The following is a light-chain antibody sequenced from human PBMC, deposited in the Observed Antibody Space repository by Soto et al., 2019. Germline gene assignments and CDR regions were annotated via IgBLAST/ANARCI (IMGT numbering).Light chain of an antibody. Sequence: QSVLTQPPSVSAAPGKKVNISCSGSSSNIGNNYVSWYQQLPGTAPKVLIYDNNKRPSGIPDRFSGSKSGTSATLGITGLQTGDEADYYCGTWYSSLSALYVFGTGTKLTVL. CDR1: SSNIGNNY. CDR3: GTWYSSLSALYV. J-gene: IGLJ1*01. V-gene: IGLV1-51*01. CDR2: DNN.